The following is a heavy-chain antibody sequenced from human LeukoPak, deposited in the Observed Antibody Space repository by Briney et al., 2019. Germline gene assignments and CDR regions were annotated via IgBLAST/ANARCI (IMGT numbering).Heavy chain of an antibody. CDR3: ARDSSLLWFGELRKDLDNWFDP. V-gene: IGHV1-2*02. D-gene: IGHD3-10*01. Sequence: ASVKVSCKASGYTFTGYCMHWVRQAPGQGLEWMGWINPNSGGTNYAQKFQGRVTMTRDTSISTAYMELSRLRSDDTAVYYCARDSSLLWFGELRKDLDNWFDPWGQGTLVTVSS. CDR2: INPNSGGT. CDR1: GYTFTGYC. J-gene: IGHJ5*02.